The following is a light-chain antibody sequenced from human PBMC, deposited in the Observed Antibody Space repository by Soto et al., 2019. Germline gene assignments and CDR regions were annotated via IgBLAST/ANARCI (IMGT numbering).Light chain of an antibody. CDR2: SNT. CDR1: TSNIGSNA. J-gene: IGLJ2*01. CDR3: ATWDDSLNVWL. V-gene: IGLV1-44*01. Sequence: QSVLTQPPSASAPPGQRVTISCSGGTSNIGSNAVNWYQQLPGTAPKLLIYSNTQRPSGVPDRFSGSKSGTSASLAISGLQSEDESTYYCATWDDSLNVWLFGGGTQLTVL.